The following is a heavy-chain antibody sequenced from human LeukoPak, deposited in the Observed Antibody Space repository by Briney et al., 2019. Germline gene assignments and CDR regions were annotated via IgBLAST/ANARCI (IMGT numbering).Heavy chain of an antibody. CDR2: ISYDGSNK. J-gene: IGHJ4*02. CDR3: AKGFGRRTSPENVLRYSDWLLPPLGY. Sequence: PGRSLRLSCAASGFTFSSYGMHWVRQAPGKGLEWVAVISYDGSNKYYADSVKGRFTISRDNSKNTLYLQMNSLRAEDTAVYYCAKGFGRRTSPENVLRYSDWLLPPLGYWGQGTLVTVSS. V-gene: IGHV3-30*18. CDR1: GFTFSSYG. D-gene: IGHD3-9*01.